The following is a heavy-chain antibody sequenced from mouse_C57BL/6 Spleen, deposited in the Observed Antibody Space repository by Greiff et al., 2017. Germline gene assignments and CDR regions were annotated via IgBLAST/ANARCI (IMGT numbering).Heavy chain of an antibody. CDR2: INPNYGTT. Sequence: EVKLMESGPELVKPGASVKISCKASGYSFTDYNMNWVKQSNGKSLEWIGVINPNYGTTSYNQKFKGKATLTVDQSSSTAYMQLNSLTSEDSAVYYCARDSSGEDYYAMDYWGQGTSVTVSS. CDR1: GYSFTDYN. D-gene: IGHD3-2*02. J-gene: IGHJ4*01. V-gene: IGHV1-39*01. CDR3: ARDSSGEDYYAMDY.